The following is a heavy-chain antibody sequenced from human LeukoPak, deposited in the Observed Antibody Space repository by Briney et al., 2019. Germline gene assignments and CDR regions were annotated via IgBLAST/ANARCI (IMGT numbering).Heavy chain of an antibody. CDR1: GFTLGSYA. D-gene: IGHD2-21*01. J-gene: IGHJ4*02. V-gene: IGHV3-30*09. Sequence: GGSLRLSCAAPGFTLGSYAMHWVRQAPGKGLEWVAVISYDGSNKFYADSVRGRFAISRDNSKNTLYLQMNSLRTEDTAVYYCARGHSMIAEDYWGQGTLVTVSS. CDR3: ARGHSMIAEDY. CDR2: ISYDGSNK.